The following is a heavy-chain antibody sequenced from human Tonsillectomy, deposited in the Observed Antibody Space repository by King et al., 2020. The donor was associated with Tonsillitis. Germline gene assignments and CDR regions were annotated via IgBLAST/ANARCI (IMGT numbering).Heavy chain of an antibody. D-gene: IGHD6-13*01. CDR2: IYHSGST. Sequence: LQLQESGPGLVKPSETLSLTCAVSGYSIDSGYYWGWIRQPPGTGLEWIASIYHSGSTYYNPSLKSRVTMSVDTSKNHFSLELSSVTAADTAIYYCARGCSGSWTYYFDYWGQGTLVTVSS. CDR1: GYSIDSGYY. V-gene: IGHV4-38-2*01. CDR3: ARGCSGSWTYYFDY. J-gene: IGHJ4*02.